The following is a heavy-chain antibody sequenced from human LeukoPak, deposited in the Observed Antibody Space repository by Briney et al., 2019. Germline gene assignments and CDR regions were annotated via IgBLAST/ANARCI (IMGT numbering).Heavy chain of an antibody. V-gene: IGHV1-58*01. J-gene: IGHJ4*02. D-gene: IGHD3-3*01. CDR2: IVVGSGNT. Sequence: GASVKVSCKASGFTFTNSAVQWVRQARGQRLEWIGWIVVGSGNTKYAQKFQERVTITRDMSTSTAYMELSSLRSEDTAVYYCVASLYYDFWSGGDYWGQGTLVTVSS. CDR1: GFTFTNSA. CDR3: VASLYYDFWSGGDY.